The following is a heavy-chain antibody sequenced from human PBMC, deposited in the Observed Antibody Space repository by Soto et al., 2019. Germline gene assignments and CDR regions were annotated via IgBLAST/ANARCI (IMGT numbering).Heavy chain of an antibody. CDR3: ARDQGSHPGD. CDR1: GLSISSDNW. Sequence: QVQLQESGPGLVRPSGTVSLTCAVSGLSISSDNWWSWVRQPPGKGLEWIGEIHHSGSTNYNPSLKSPVTMSVVPSKDLFSLTLNSVTAADTAFYYCARDQGSHPGDWGQGTLVSVSS. V-gene: IGHV4-4*02. D-gene: IGHD6-13*01. CDR2: IHHSGST. J-gene: IGHJ4*02.